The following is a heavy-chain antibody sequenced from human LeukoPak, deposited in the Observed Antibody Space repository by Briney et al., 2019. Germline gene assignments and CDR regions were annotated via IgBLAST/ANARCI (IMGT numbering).Heavy chain of an antibody. Sequence: GGSLRLSCAASGLTVNNNYMNWVRQAPGKGLEWVSAISGGGGRTYYADSVKGRFTISRDNSKNTLYLQMNSLRAEDTAVYYCAKGTGYCDSSGYDPFDIWGQGTMVTVSS. J-gene: IGHJ3*02. CDR1: GLTVNNNY. V-gene: IGHV3-23*01. CDR2: ISGGGGRT. CDR3: AKGTGYCDSSGYDPFDI. D-gene: IGHD3-22*01.